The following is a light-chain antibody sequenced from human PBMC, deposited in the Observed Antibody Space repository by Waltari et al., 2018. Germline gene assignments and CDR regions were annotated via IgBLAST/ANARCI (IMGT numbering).Light chain of an antibody. CDR3: SSYTSSSTLYV. CDR1: SSDVGGYNS. CDR2: EFS. Sequence: QSALTQPAPVSGSPGQSLTISCTGTSSDVGGYNSASWYQHHPGQAPKLMIYEFSNRPSGVSNRFSGSKSGNTASLTISGLQAEDEADYYCSSYTSSSTLYVFGTGTKVTVL. V-gene: IGLV2-14*01. J-gene: IGLJ1*01.